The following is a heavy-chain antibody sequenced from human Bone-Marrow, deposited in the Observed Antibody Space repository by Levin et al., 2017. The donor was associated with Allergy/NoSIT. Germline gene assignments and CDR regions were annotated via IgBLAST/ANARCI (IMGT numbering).Heavy chain of an antibody. V-gene: IGHV1-24*01. CDR3: ATGLIIMSPGIIIDS. Sequence: ASVKVSCKISGHTLTELSVHWVRLAPGKRLEWMGGFEPEDGETLYAQEFQGRVTMTEDSSTDTAYMELRSLRSEDTAVYYCATGLIIMSPGIIIDSWGQGTLVTVSS. D-gene: IGHD3-10*01. J-gene: IGHJ4*02. CDR2: FEPEDGET. CDR1: GHTLTELS.